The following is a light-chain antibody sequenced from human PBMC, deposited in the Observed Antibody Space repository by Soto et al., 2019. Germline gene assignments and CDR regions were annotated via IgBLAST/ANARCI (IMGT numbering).Light chain of an antibody. CDR3: QKYNSAPQT. CDR2: DAS. CDR1: QSISSW. V-gene: IGKV1-5*01. J-gene: IGKJ1*01. Sequence: IHMTQSPSTLSASVGDRVTITCRASQSISSWLAWYQQKPGKAPKLLIYDASSLESGVPSRFSGSGSGTEFTLTISSLQPEDVATYYCQKYNSAPQTFGQGTKVDIK.